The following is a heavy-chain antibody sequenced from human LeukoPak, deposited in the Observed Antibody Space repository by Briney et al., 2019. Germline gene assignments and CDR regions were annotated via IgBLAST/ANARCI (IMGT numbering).Heavy chain of an antibody. V-gene: IGHV3-48*04. D-gene: IGHD2-15*01. CDR1: GFTFSSYS. CDR3: ARDRGGSYSTIDY. CDR2: ISSSSITI. J-gene: IGHJ4*02. Sequence: GGSLRLSCAASGFTFSSYSLNWVRQAPGKGLEWVSFISSSSITIYYADSVKGRFTISRDNAEKSLYLQMNSLRAEDTAVYYCARDRGGSYSTIDYWGQGTLVTVSS.